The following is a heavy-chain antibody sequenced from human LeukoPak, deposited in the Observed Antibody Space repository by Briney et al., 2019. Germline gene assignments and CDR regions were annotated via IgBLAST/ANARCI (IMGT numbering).Heavy chain of an antibody. CDR2: INHNGEMI. J-gene: IGHJ4*02. CDR1: GFTFSSYA. CDR3: ARDNDWAFHY. D-gene: IGHD3-9*01. Sequence: GGSLRLSCTASGFTFSSYAMSWVRQAPGKGLEWVSYINHNGEMIFYPDFVKGRFTISRDNAKNSLYLQMNSLRDEDTAVYYCARDNDWAFHYWGQGTLVTVSS. V-gene: IGHV3-48*02.